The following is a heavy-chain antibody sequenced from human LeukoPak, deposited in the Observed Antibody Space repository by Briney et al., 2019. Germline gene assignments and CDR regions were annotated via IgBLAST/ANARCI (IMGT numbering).Heavy chain of an antibody. CDR1: GVSISSYY. CDR3: VRGRVRYRGYDYVYFDD. D-gene: IGHD5-12*01. V-gene: IGHV4-34*01. J-gene: IGHJ4*02. CDR2: INHSGST. Sequence: SETLSLTCTVSGVSISSYYWSWIRQPPGKGLEWIGEINHSGSTNYNPSLMSRVSKSVDTYKKQFSLKLSAVTAAHTAGYDCVRGRVRYRGYDYVYFDDWGQGPLVTVSS.